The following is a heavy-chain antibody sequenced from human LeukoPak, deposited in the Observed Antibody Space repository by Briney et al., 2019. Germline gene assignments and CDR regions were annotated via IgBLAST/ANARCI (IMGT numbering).Heavy chain of an antibody. D-gene: IGHD3-10*01. CDR3: AKGGFGELLGFDY. CDR1: GSTFSSYA. J-gene: IGHJ4*02. CDR2: ISGGGGST. V-gene: IGHV3-23*01. Sequence: GGSLRLSCAASGSTFSSYAMSWVRQAPGKGLEWVSAISGGGGSTYYAASVKGRFTISRDNSKNTLYLQMNSLRAEDTAVYYCAKGGFGELLGFDYWGQGTLVTVSS.